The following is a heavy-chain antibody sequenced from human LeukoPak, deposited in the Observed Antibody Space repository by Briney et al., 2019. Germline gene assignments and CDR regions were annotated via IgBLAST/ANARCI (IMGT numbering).Heavy chain of an antibody. CDR2: INTNTGNP. Sequence: ASVKVSCKASGYTFTSYAMNWVRQAPGQGLEWMGWINTNTGNPTYAQGFTGRFVFSLDTSVSTAYLQISSLKAEDTAVYYCARGPYDSSGYYYVPFDHWGQGTLVTVSS. CDR1: GYTFTSYA. D-gene: IGHD3-22*01. J-gene: IGHJ4*02. CDR3: ARGPYDSSGYYYVPFDH. V-gene: IGHV7-4-1*02.